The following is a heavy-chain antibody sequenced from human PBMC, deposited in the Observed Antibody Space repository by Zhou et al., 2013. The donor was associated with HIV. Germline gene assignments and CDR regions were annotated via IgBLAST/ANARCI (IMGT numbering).Heavy chain of an antibody. CDR3: AGPHRGYAFHL. Sequence: QVQLQQWGAGLLKPSETLSLTCGVYGVSFTAYYWSWVRQSPGKGLEWLGEIDHRGRTNFNPSFKSRVMLSVNKSNRQISLKMTSVTAADTAIYFCAGPHRGYAFHLWGQGTKITVSS. CDR2: IDHRGRT. CDR1: GVSFTAYY. J-gene: IGHJ3*01. V-gene: IGHV4-34*02. D-gene: IGHD3-10*01.